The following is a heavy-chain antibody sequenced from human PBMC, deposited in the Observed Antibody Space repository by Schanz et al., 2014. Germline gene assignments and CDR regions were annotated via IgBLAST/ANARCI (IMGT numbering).Heavy chain of an antibody. CDR3: ARDGGRDGYNLAFDV. Sequence: QVQLVQSGGGVVQPGGSLRLSCAASGFTFTSYSMHWVRQAPGKGLEWVAVIWFDGNNKYYADSVKGRFTISRDNSKNTLFLQMNSLRAEDTAVYFCARDGGRDGYNLAFDVWGQGTLVTVSS. V-gene: IGHV3-33*01. CDR1: GFTFTSYS. D-gene: IGHD5-12*01. J-gene: IGHJ3*01. CDR2: IWFDGNNK.